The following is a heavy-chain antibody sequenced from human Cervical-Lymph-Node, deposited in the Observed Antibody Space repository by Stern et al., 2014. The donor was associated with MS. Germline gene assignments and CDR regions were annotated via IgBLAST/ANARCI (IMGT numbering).Heavy chain of an antibody. CDR3: AKGRGYLFDY. CDR1: GFTFDDYA. D-gene: IGHD3-10*01. J-gene: IGHJ4*02. CDR2: ISWNSGSI. V-gene: IGHV3-9*01. Sequence: EVQLVESGGGLVQPGRSLRLSCAASGFTFDDYAMHWVRQAPGQGLEWVSGISWNSGSIGYADSVKGRFTISRDNAKNSLYLQMNSLRTEDTALYYCAKGRGYLFDYWGQGTLVTVSS.